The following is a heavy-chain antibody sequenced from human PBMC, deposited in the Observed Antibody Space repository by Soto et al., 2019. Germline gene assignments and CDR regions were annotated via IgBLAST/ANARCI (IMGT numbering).Heavy chain of an antibody. J-gene: IGHJ5*02. CDR2: ISGSGGST. CDR1: GFTFSSYA. V-gene: IGHV3-23*01. D-gene: IGHD6-19*01. Sequence: PGGSLRLSCAASGFTFSSYAMSWVRQAPGKGLEWVSAISGSGGSTYYADSVKGRFTISRDNSKNKLYMQMNSLRAEETGVYYCAKDRLRSGCYIPCFDPWGQGTLVTVSS. CDR3: AKDRLRSGCYIPCFDP.